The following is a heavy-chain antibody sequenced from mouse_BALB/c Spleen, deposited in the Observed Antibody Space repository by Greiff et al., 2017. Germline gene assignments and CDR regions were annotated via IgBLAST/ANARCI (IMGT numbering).Heavy chain of an antibody. CDR1: GFNIKDYY. Sequence: VHVKQSGAELVRPGALVKLSCKASGFNIKDYYMHWVKQRPEQGLEWIGWIDPENGNTIYDPTFQGKASITADTSSNTAYLQLSSLTSEDTAVYYCAREGDYYYGSSYAMDYWGQGTSVTVSS. CDR2: IDPENGNT. CDR3: AREGDYYYGSSYAMDY. J-gene: IGHJ4*01. D-gene: IGHD1-1*01. V-gene: IGHV14-1*02.